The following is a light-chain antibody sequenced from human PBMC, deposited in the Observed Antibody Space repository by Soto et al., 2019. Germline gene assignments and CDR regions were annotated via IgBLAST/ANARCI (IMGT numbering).Light chain of an antibody. J-gene: IGKJ2*01. CDR2: DAS. CDR3: QQYNSYPYT. CDR1: QSISTW. Sequence: DIQMPQSPSTVSASVGDAVTITCRASQSISTWLAWYQQKPGKAPNLLIYDASTLESGGPSGFSGSGSGTEFTLTISSLQPDDSATYYCQQYNSYPYTFGQGTKVDI. V-gene: IGKV1-5*01.